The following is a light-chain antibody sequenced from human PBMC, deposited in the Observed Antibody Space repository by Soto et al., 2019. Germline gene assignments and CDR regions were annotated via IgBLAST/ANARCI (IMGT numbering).Light chain of an antibody. CDR1: ESISTW. CDR2: GAS. Sequence: DIQITHSPSSLSASVGDRVTITCRASESISTWLAWYQQKPGKAPKLLIYGASSLESGVPPRFSGDGSGTEFTLTISSLQRDDFGIYYCQQYSRLWSFGQGTKVDIK. V-gene: IGKV1-5*03. CDR3: QQYSRLWS. J-gene: IGKJ1*01.